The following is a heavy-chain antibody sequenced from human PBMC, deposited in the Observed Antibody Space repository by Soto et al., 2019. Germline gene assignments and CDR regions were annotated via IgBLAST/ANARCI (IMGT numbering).Heavy chain of an antibody. J-gene: IGHJ4*02. Sequence: VQLVESGGGAVQPGRSLRLSCAASGFTFRTYGMYWVRQAPGKGLEWVAVIWYDASNKYYADSVKGRFTISRDNSENTLYLQMNSLRAEDTAVYYCARGRVDGGELDLWGQGTLVTVSS. V-gene: IGHV3-33*01. CDR2: IWYDASNK. D-gene: IGHD1-26*01. CDR1: GFTFRTYG. CDR3: ARGRVDGGELDL.